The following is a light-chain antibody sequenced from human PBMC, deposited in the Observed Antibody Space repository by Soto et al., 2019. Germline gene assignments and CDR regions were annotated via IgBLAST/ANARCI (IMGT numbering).Light chain of an antibody. J-gene: IGLJ1*01. CDR2: EVS. CDR1: SSDVGSYNL. CDR3: SSYAGSSTFYV. Sequence: SELSRAGNECGSPGQSITISKTGTSSDVGSYNLVSWYQQHPGKAPKLMIYEVSKRPSGVSNRFSGSKSGNTASLTISGLQAEDEADYYCSSYAGSSTFYVFGTGTKVTVL. V-gene: IGLV2-23*02.